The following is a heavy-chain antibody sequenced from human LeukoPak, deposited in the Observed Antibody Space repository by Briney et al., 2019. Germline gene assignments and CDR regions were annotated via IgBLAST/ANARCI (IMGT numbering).Heavy chain of an antibody. D-gene: IGHD6-19*01. CDR3: TKGRYTSGGFDY. Sequence: GGSLRLSCAASGFTFSSYAMHWVRQAPGKGLEWVALISYDGSNKYYADSVKGRFTISRDNSKNTLYLQMNSLRAEDTAVYYCTKGRYTSGGFDYWGQGTLVTVSS. CDR2: ISYDGSNK. J-gene: IGHJ4*02. CDR1: GFTFSSYA. V-gene: IGHV3-30*04.